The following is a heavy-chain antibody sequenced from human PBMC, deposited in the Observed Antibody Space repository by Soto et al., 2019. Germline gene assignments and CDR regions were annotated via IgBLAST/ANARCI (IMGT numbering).Heavy chain of an antibody. V-gene: IGHV3-23*01. CDR1: GFTISNYA. J-gene: IGHJ4*02. Sequence: EVQLLECGGELVQPGRSLRLSCADSGFTISNYAMSCVRQGPGKGLEWVSAISGNDGSTYYADSVKGRFTISRDNSMNTLHLQMNSLRAEDTAVYYCAKDFTHPFDYWGQGTVVTVSS. CDR2: ISGNDGST. CDR3: AKDFTHPFDY.